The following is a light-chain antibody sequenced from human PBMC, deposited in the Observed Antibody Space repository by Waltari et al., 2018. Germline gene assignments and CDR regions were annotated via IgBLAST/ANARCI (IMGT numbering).Light chain of an antibody. V-gene: IGLV2-11*01. CDR1: SSDVGGYKY. J-gene: IGLJ3*02. CDR2: DVP. Sequence: QSALTQPRSVSGSPGQSVTISCTGTSSDVGGYKYVSWYQQHPGKAPKLIIYDVPTGPAGVPDRFSGSRSGNTASLSISGLQAEDESEYYCCSYAGSYTSWVFGGGTKLTVL. CDR3: CSYAGSYTSWV.